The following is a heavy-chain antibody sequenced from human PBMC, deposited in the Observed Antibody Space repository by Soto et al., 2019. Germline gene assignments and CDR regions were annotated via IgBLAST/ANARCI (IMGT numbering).Heavy chain of an antibody. Sequence: SETLSLTCTVSGGSISSSSYYWGWIRQPPGKGLEWIGYIYDSGSSYYNPSLKSRVTMSVDTSKNQFSLKLSSVTAADTAVYYCAREKGYISGPKNFDYWGQGTLVTVSS. CDR3: AREKGYISGPKNFDY. V-gene: IGHV4-30-4*08. CDR2: IYDSGSS. J-gene: IGHJ4*02. D-gene: IGHD5-12*01. CDR1: GGSISSSSYY.